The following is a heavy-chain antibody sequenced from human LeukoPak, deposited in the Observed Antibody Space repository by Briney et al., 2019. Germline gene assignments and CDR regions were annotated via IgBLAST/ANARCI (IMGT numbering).Heavy chain of an antibody. J-gene: IGHJ4*02. Sequence: SETLSLTCTVSGGSISSYYWSWVRQPAGKGLEWIGRIYTSGSTNYNPSLTSRVSMSVDTSKNQFSLKLTSMTAADTAVYYCARGSGYSSGPDFDYWGQGTLVTVSS. CDR1: GGSISSYY. V-gene: IGHV4-4*07. CDR3: ARGSGYSSGPDFDY. D-gene: IGHD5-18*01. CDR2: IYTSGST.